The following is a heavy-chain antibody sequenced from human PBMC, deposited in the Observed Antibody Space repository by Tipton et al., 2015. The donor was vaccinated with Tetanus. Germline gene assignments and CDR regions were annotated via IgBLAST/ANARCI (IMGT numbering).Heavy chain of an antibody. CDR3: ARGRAWLGIFGVVSNWFDP. Sequence: QLVQSGAEVKKPGASVKVSCKASGYTFTGYYMHWVRQAPGQGLEWMGRINPNSGGTNYAQKFQGRVTMTRDTSISTAYMELSRLRSDDTAVYYCARGRAWLGIFGVVSNWFDPWGQGTLVTVSS. CDR1: GYTFTGYY. V-gene: IGHV1-2*06. J-gene: IGHJ5*02. CDR2: INPNSGGT. D-gene: IGHD3-3*01.